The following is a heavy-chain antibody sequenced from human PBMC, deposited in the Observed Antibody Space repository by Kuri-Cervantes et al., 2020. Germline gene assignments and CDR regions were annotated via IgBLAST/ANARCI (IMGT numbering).Heavy chain of an antibody. CDR1: GFTFSSYW. J-gene: IGHJ4*02. V-gene: IGHV4-34*01. Sequence: ESLKISCAAYGFTFSSYWMSWIRQPPGKGLEWIGEINHSGSTNYNPSLKSRVTISVDTSKNQFSLKLSSVTAADTAVYYCARAKSAIYGDYPRRSGYFDYWGQGTLVTVSS. CDR2: INHSGST. D-gene: IGHD4-17*01. CDR3: ARAKSAIYGDYPRRSGYFDY.